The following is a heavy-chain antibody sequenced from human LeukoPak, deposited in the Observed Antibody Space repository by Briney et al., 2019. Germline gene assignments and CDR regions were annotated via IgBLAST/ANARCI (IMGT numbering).Heavy chain of an antibody. CDR3: TKDHCTSRSGDDYFDY. CDR1: GFSLGSYG. CDR2: TRYDRIDK. Sequence: GGSLRLSCTASGFSLGSYGMHWVRQAPGKGPEWMAFTRYDRIDKYYADSVKGRFTISRDNSKNTLYLQMNSLRVEDTAVYYCTKDHCTSRSGDDYFDYWGQGTLVTVSS. D-gene: IGHD2-2*01. J-gene: IGHJ4*02. V-gene: IGHV3-30*02.